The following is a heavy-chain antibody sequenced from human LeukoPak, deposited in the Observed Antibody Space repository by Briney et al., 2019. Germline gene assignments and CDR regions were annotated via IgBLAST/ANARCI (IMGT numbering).Heavy chain of an antibody. Sequence: GGSLRLSCAASGFTFSTYGMHWVRQAPGKGLEWVSSSSSSNTYIYYADSVRGRFTTSRDDAKNSLYLQMNSLRAEDTAVYFCARRLAPAGANYYGMDVWGQGTTVTVSS. CDR3: ARRLAPAGANYYGMDV. D-gene: IGHD2-2*01. CDR2: SSSSNTYI. J-gene: IGHJ6*02. V-gene: IGHV3-21*01. CDR1: GFTFSTYG.